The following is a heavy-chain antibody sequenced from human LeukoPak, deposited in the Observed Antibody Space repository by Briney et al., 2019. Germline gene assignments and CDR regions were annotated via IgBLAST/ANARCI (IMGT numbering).Heavy chain of an antibody. J-gene: IGHJ4*02. CDR1: GGSISSYY. Sequence: SETLSLTCTVSGGSISSYYWGWIRQPPGKGLEWIGSISHSGTNYYNPSLKSRVTISLDTSRNHFSLKLSSLTAADTAVYFCSRELAGTTIHYWGQGTLVTVSS. V-gene: IGHV4-38-2*02. D-gene: IGHD1-7*01. CDR2: ISHSGTN. CDR3: SRELAGTTIHY.